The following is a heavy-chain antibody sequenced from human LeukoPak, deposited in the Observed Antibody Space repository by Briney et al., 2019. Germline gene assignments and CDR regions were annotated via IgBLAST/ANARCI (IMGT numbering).Heavy chain of an antibody. CDR3: ARADRDGNKRFLD. V-gene: IGHV3-23*01. J-gene: IGHJ4*02. Sequence: PGGSLRLSCAASGFTFNVYAMSWVRQAPGKGLEWVSTIGGGPPDIYYTDSVKGRFTISRDNGKNLVSLQMNSLRDEDTAVYYCARADRDGNKRFLDWGQGTLVTVSS. CDR1: GFTFNVYA. D-gene: IGHD5-24*01. CDR2: IGGGPPDI.